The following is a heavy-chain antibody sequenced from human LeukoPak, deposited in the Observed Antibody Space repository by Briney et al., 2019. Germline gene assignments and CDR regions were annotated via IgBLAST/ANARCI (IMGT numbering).Heavy chain of an antibody. Sequence: ASVKVSCKASGYTFTSYDINWVRQATGQGLEWMGWMNPNSGNTGYAQKFQGRVTITRNTSISTAYMELSSLRSEDTAVYYCARGRSYYDFWSGTPADYMDVWGKGTTVTVSS. V-gene: IGHV1-8*03. J-gene: IGHJ6*03. CDR1: GYTFTSYD. D-gene: IGHD3-3*01. CDR2: MNPNSGNT. CDR3: ARGRSYYDFWSGTPADYMDV.